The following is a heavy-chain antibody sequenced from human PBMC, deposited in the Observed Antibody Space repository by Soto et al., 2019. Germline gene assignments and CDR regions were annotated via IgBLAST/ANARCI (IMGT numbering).Heavy chain of an antibody. CDR1: GVTFSKFI. CDR2: IIPIFGTA. Sequence: QVQLEQSGGEVKKPGSSVKVSCKASGVTFSKFIMTWVRQAPGLGLEWVGGIIPIFGTANYAQKFQGRVTITADESTSTDYLEVSNLRSEDTAVYYCAKVRYSSPMGYYYGMDVWGQGNAVTVSS. D-gene: IGHD6-19*01. J-gene: IGHJ6*02. CDR3: AKVRYSSPMGYYYGMDV. V-gene: IGHV1-69*01.